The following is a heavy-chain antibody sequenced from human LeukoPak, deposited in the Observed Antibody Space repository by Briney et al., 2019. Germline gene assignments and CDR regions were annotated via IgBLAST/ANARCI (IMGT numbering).Heavy chain of an antibody. D-gene: IGHD1-7*01. V-gene: IGHV3-23*01. CDR3: AKDSTGTTLYYGMDV. CDR2: ISGSGGST. J-gene: IGHJ6*02. CDR1: GFTFSSYA. Sequence: GGSLRLSCAASGFTFSSYAMSWVRQAPGKGLEWVSAISGSGGSTYYADSVKGRFTISRDNSKNTLYLQMNSLRAEDTAVYYCAKDSTGTTLYYGMDVWGQGTTVTVSS.